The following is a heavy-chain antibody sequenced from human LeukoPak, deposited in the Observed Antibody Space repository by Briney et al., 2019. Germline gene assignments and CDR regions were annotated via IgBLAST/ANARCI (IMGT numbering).Heavy chain of an antibody. CDR3: AKRGVVIRVILVGFHKEAYYFDS. CDR1: GITLRHYG. D-gene: IGHD3-22*01. CDR2: ISDSGGSP. Sequence: PGGSLRLSCAVSGITLRHYGLRWVRQAPAKGLEWVAGISDSGGSPNYADSVKGRFTISRDNPKNTLYLQMNSLRAEDTAVYFCAKRGVVIRVILVGFHKEAYYFDSWGQGALVTVSS. V-gene: IGHV3-23*01. J-gene: IGHJ4*02.